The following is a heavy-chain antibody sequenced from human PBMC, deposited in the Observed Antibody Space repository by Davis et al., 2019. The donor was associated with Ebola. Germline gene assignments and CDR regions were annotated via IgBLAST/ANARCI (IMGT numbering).Heavy chain of an antibody. V-gene: IGHV3-73*01. D-gene: IGHD3-22*01. CDR2: IRSRPNNFAT. CDR1: GFSFSASS. CDR3: ARRYYDHSGGWSDS. J-gene: IGHJ5*01. Sequence: GESLKISCAASGFSFSASSIHWVRQASGKGLEWVGRIRSRPNNFATGYAAPVKGRFTISRDESQNTAYLQMDSLKTEDTAVYYCARRYYDHSGGWSDSWGQGALVTVSS.